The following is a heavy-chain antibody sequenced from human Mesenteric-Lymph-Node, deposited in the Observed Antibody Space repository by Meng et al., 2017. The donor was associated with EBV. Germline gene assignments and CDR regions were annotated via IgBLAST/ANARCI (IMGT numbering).Heavy chain of an antibody. J-gene: IGHJ4*02. CDR1: GGSFSGYY. D-gene: IGHD6-19*01. Sequence: QAQLQQWGAGLLKPSETLSLTCAVYGGSFSGYYWSWIRQPPGKGLEWIGEINHSGSTNYNPSLQSRVTISVDKSKNQFSLNLSSVTAADTAVYYCARVGQWLPIDYWGQGTLVTVSS. CDR3: ARVGQWLPIDY. CDR2: INHSGST. V-gene: IGHV4-34*01.